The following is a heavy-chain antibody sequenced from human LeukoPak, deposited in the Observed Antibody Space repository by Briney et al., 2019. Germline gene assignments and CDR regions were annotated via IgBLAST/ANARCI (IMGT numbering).Heavy chain of an antibody. CDR1: GYTFTSYG. CDR3: ARRSPPYHYYYGMDV. J-gene: IGHJ6*02. CDR2: ISAYNGNT. V-gene: IGHV1-18*01. Sequence: GASVKVSCKASGYTFTSYGISWVRQAPGQGLEWMGWISAYNGNTNYAQKLQGRVTMTTDTSTSTANMELRSLRSDDTAVYYCARRSPPYHYYYGMDVWGQGTTVTVSS.